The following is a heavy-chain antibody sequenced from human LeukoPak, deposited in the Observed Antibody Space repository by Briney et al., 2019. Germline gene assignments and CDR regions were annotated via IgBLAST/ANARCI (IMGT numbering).Heavy chain of an antibody. V-gene: IGHV4-39*07. J-gene: IGHJ5*02. CDR2: IYYSGST. D-gene: IGHD3-16*01. CDR3: ARGCVTYHSRFGVTWFDP. CDR1: GGSISSSSYY. Sequence: SETLSLTCTVSGGSISSSSYYWGWIRQPPGKGLEWIGSIYYSGSTYYNPSLKSRVTISVDTSKNQFSLKLSSVTAADTAVYYCARGCVTYHSRFGVTWFDPWGQGTLVTASS.